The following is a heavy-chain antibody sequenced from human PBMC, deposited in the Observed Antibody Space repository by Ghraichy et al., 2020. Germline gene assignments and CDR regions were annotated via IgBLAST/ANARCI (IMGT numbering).Heavy chain of an antibody. V-gene: IGHV3-74*03. J-gene: IGHJ4*02. D-gene: IGHD3-22*01. CDR1: GFTFSNYW. CDR3: ATGSGHYYDL. Sequence: GESLNISCAASGFTFSNYWMHWVRQAPGKGLVWVSVIRSDGSSTTYADYVKGRFTISRDNAKNTVYLQMNILRAEDSAVYFSATGSGHYYDLWGQGTLVTVSS. CDR2: IRSDGSST.